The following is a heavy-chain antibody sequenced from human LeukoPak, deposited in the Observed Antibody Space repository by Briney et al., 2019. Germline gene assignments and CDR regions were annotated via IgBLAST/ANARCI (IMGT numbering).Heavy chain of an antibody. Sequence: PGGSLRLSCAASEFTFTSYELNWVRQAPGKGLEWVSYISSSGNTISYADSVKGRFTISRDNAKYSLYLQVISLRAEDTAVYYCARGPSIAARYDAFDIWGQGTMVTVSS. J-gene: IGHJ3*02. CDR2: ISSSGNTI. CDR1: EFTFTSYE. V-gene: IGHV3-48*03. D-gene: IGHD6-6*01. CDR3: ARGPSIAARYDAFDI.